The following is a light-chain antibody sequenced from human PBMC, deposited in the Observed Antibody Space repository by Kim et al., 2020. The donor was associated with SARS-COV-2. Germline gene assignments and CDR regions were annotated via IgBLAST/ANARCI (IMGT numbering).Light chain of an antibody. J-gene: IGKJ1*01. CDR1: QSIGTW. CDR3: QQYNNYSPWT. CDR2: KAS. Sequence: DIQMTQSPSTLSASVGDRVTITCRASQSIGTWLAWYQQKPGIAPKPLIYKASNLASGVPSRFSGSGSGTEFTLTISSLQPYDFATYYCQQYNNYSPWTFGQGTKVDIK. V-gene: IGKV1-5*03.